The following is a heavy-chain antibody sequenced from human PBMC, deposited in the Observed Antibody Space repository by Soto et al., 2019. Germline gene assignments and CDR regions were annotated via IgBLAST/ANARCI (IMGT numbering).Heavy chain of an antibody. CDR3: ARERVLIAASPILNYYYGMDA. CDR2: IYDSVST. CDR1: GGSISSGDYY. V-gene: IGHV4-30-4*02. J-gene: IGHJ6*02. Sequence: PSETLSLTCTVSGGSISSGDYYWSWIRQPPGKGLEWIGYIYDSVSTYYNPSLKSRVTISLDTSKNQFSLKLSSVTAAETAVYYCARERVLIAASPILNYYYGMDAWGQGTTVTVSS. D-gene: IGHD6-6*01.